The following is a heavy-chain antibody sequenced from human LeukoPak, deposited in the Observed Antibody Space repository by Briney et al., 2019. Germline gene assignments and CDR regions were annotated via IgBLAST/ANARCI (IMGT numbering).Heavy chain of an antibody. CDR3: ARGRNFDY. Sequence: ASVKDSSKDSGYSFTSYSISWVRQNPRERVEWMGWISAYNGNTNYAQKLQGRVTMTTDTSTSTAYMELSSLRSEDMAVYYCARGRNFDYWGQGTLVTVSS. J-gene: IGHJ4*02. V-gene: IGHV1-18*03. CDR2: ISAYNGNT. CDR1: GYSFTSYS.